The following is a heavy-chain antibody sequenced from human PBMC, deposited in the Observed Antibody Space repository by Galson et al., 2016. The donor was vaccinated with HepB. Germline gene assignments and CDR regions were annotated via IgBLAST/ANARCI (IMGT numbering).Heavy chain of an antibody. CDR2: IYPGDSDT. CDR1: GYKFSSYW. Sequence: QSGAEVKKPGESLKISCKGSGYKFSSYWIGWVRQMPGKGLESMGFIYPGDSDTRYSPSFQGQVTISADKSISTAFLQWSSLKASDTAMYYCARAASTALVGDACDIWGQGTMVTVSS. CDR3: ARAASTALVGDACDI. D-gene: IGHD2-15*01. V-gene: IGHV5-51*01. J-gene: IGHJ3*02.